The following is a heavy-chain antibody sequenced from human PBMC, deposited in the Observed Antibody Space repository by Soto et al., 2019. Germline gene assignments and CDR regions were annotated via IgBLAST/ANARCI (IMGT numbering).Heavy chain of an antibody. D-gene: IGHD3-3*01. CDR1: GFSLTTSGVG. J-gene: IGHJ4*02. V-gene: IGHV2-5*02. Sequence: QITLKESGPTVVKPTETLTLTCTFSGFSLTTSGVGVGWVRQSPGNAPDWLALIYWDDDKRYSTSLKSRLTNTKYTPKNQVVLTMANVDPADTATYYCAHRVLRTVFGLVTTTAIYFDFWGQGTPVVVSS. CDR3: AHRVLRTVFGLVTTTAIYFDF. CDR2: IYWDDDK.